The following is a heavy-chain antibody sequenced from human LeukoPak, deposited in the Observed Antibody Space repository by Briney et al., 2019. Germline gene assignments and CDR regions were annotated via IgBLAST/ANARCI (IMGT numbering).Heavy chain of an antibody. D-gene: IGHD3-3*01. J-gene: IGHJ4*02. Sequence: GGSLRLSCAASQFTFSNYAMTWVRQAPGRGLEWVSSISASAASTYYADSVKGRFTISRDNSENTLYLQMNSLRAEDTAVYYCARETIFGVVENLFDYWGQGTLVTVSS. CDR3: ARETIFGVVENLFDY. CDR1: QFTFSNYA. CDR2: ISASAAST. V-gene: IGHV3-23*01.